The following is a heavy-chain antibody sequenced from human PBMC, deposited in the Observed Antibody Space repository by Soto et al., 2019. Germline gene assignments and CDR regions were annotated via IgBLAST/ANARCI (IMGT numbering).Heavy chain of an antibody. J-gene: IGHJ2*01. CDR1: GFTFSSYA. Sequence: EVQLVESGGAFVQPGGSLRLSCAASGFTFSSYAIHWVRQAPGKGLEYVSAVSSNGVSTYYANSVKGRFTISRDNPQNTVYLQMGSLRTEDMAVYYCARKGSATTASNWYFDLWGRGTLVTVSS. V-gene: IGHV3-64*01. CDR2: VSSNGVST. D-gene: IGHD2-15*01. CDR3: ARKGSATTASNWYFDL.